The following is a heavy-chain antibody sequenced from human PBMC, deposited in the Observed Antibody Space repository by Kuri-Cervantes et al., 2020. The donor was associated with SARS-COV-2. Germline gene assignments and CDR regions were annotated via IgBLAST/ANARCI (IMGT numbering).Heavy chain of an antibody. CDR2: IIPIFGTA. J-gene: IGHJ6*03. V-gene: IGHV1-69*05. Sequence: SVKVSCKASGGTFSSYAISWVRQAPGQGLEWMGGIIPIFGTANYAHKFQGRVTITTDESTSTAYMELSSLRSEDTAVYYCARGGLSSSAATYYYYYMDVWGKGTTVTVSS. CDR1: GGTFSSYA. CDR3: ARGGLSSSAATYYYYYMDV. D-gene: IGHD6-6*01.